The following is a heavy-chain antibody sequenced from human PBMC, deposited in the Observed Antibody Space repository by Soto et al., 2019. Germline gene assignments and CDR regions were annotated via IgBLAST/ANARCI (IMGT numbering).Heavy chain of an antibody. CDR1: GGSFSGYY. J-gene: IGHJ3*02. D-gene: IGHD2-15*01. CDR3: AVTITPTPGTFDI. V-gene: IGHV4-34*09. Sequence: SETLSLTCAVYGGSFSGYYWSWIRQPPGKGLEWIGYIYYSGSTYYNPSLKSRVTISVDTSKNQFSLKLSSVTAADTAVYYCAVTITPTPGTFDIWGQGTMVTVSS. CDR2: IYYSGST.